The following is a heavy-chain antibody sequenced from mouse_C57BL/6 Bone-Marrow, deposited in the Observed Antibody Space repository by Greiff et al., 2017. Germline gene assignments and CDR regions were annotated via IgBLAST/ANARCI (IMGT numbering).Heavy chain of an antibody. CDR3: ARGITKPAWFAY. J-gene: IGHJ3*01. D-gene: IGHD1-1*01. Sequence: QVQLQQSGAELARPGASVKLSCKASGYTFTSYGISWVKQRTGQGLEWIGEIYPRSGNTYYNEKFKGKATLTADKSSSTAYMELRSLTSEDAAVDYCARGITKPAWFAYWGQGTLVTVSA. V-gene: IGHV1-81*01. CDR2: IYPRSGNT. CDR1: GYTFTSYG.